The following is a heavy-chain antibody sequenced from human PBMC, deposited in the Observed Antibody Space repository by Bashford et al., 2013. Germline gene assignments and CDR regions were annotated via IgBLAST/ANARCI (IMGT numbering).Heavy chain of an antibody. D-gene: IGHD3-3*01. Sequence: SSETLSLTCTVSGGSISSGGYYWSWIRQHPGKGLEWIGYIYYSGSTYYNPSLKSRVTISVDTSKNQFSLKLSSVTAADTAVYYCAREVNYDLHWYFDLVGPWHPGHRLL. CDR2: IYYSGST. J-gene: IGHJ2*01. CDR3: AREVNYDLHWYFDL. CDR1: GGSISSGGYY. V-gene: IGHV4-31*03.